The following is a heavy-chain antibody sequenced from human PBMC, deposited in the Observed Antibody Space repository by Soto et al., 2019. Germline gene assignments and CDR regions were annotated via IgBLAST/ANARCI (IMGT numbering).Heavy chain of an antibody. CDR1: GFTFSNYA. CDR2: ISGSAGTT. Sequence: EVQLLESGGGLVQPGGSLRLSCAASGFTFSNYAMNWVRQAPGKGLEWVSSISGSAGTTYYADSVKGRFTISRDNSKNTLYLQLNSLRADDTAVYYCAKTGEQHAVLDYWGQGTLVTVSS. CDR3: AKTGEQHAVLDY. J-gene: IGHJ4*02. D-gene: IGHD3-16*01. V-gene: IGHV3-23*01.